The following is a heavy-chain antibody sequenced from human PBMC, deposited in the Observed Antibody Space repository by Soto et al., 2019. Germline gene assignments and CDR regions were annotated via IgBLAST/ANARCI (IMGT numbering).Heavy chain of an antibody. CDR3: ARLSQDIVVVPAAISRNYYGMDV. Sequence: PGESLKISCKGSGYSFTSYCIGWVLQMPGKGLEWMGIIYPGDSDARYSPSFQGQVTISADKSISTAYLQWSSLKASDTAMYYCARLSQDIVVVPAAISRNYYGMDVSGQGTTVTVSS. J-gene: IGHJ6*02. D-gene: IGHD2-2*01. CDR2: IYPGDSDA. CDR1: GYSFTSYC. V-gene: IGHV5-51*01.